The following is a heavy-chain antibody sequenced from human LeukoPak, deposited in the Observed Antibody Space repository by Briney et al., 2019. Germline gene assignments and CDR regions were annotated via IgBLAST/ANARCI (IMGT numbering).Heavy chain of an antibody. J-gene: IGHJ6*02. CDR3: ARDRRQSGDGDV. CDR1: GFTVSSNY. V-gene: IGHV3-53*01. CDR2: IYSGGST. Sequence: GGSLRLSCAASGFTVSSNYMSWVRQAPGKGLEWVSVIYSGGSTYYADPVKGRFTISRDNSKNTLYLQMNSLRAEDTAVYYCARDRRQSGDGDVWGQGTTVTVSS. D-gene: IGHD2-21*02.